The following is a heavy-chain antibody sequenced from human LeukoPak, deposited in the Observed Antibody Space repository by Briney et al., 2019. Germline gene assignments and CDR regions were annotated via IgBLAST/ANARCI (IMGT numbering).Heavy chain of an antibody. Sequence: PGGSLRLSCAASGFTFSTFAMSWVRQAPGKGLEFVSTISGPAISTYYADSVKGRFTISRDNSKSTLYLQMNSLRAEDTAVYYCAKYQEEVNRPINRPIDYWGQGTLVTLSS. D-gene: IGHD1-14*01. CDR1: GFTFSTFA. J-gene: IGHJ4*02. V-gene: IGHV3-23*01. CDR2: ISGPAIST. CDR3: AKYQEEVNRPINRPIDY.